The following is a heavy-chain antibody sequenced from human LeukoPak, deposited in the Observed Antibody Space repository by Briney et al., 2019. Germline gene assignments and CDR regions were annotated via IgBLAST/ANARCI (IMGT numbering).Heavy chain of an antibody. V-gene: IGHV3-23*01. CDR1: GFTFSSYA. J-gene: IGHJ6*02. CDR2: ISGSGGST. Sequence: GGSLRLSCAASGFTFSSYAMSWVRQAPGKGLEWVSAISGSGGSTYYADSVKGRFTISRDNSKNTLYLQMNSLRAEDTAVYYCAKDVRNSFAAYGMDVWGQGTTVTVSS. D-gene: IGHD2-21*01. CDR3: AKDVRNSFAAYGMDV.